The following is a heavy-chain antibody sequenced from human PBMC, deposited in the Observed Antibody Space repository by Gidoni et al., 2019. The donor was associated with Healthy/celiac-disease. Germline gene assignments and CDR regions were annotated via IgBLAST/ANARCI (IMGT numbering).Heavy chain of an antibody. CDR1: GSSLSSGYS. CDR3: ARSAYYYDSSGYYYEGRWFDP. V-gene: IGHV4-38-2*01. D-gene: IGHD3-22*01. J-gene: IGHJ5*02. Sequence: QVQLQESGPGLVKPSETLSLTCAVSGSSLSSGYSWGWIRQPPGKGLEWIGSIYHSGRTYYNPSLKSRVTISVDTSKNQFSLKLSSVTAADTAVYYCARSAYYYDSSGYYYEGRWFDPWGQGTLVTVSS. CDR2: IYHSGRT.